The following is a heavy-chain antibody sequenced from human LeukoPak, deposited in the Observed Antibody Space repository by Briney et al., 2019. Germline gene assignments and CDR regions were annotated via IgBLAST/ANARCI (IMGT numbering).Heavy chain of an antibody. Sequence: PGGSLRLSCVVSGFTFRSYAMSWVRQTPGKGLEWVSGIGGGGGSTNYADSVKGRFTISRDNSKNTLYLQMNSLRLEDTAVYYCAKFLSGSYGYFDLWGRGTLVTVSS. V-gene: IGHV3-23*01. CDR1: GFTFRSYA. CDR2: IGGGGGST. CDR3: AKFLSGSYGYFDL. J-gene: IGHJ2*01. D-gene: IGHD1-26*01.